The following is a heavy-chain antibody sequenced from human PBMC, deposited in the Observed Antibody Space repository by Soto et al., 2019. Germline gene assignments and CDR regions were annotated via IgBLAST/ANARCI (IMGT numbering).Heavy chain of an antibody. V-gene: IGHV4-59*01. D-gene: IGHD3-22*01. Sequence: SETLSLTCTVSGGSISSYYWSWIRQPPGKGLEWIGYIYYSGSTNYNPSLKSRVTISVDTSKNQFSLKLSSVTAADTAVYYCARLRPYYYDSSGYYLGDAFDIWGQGTMVTGSS. J-gene: IGHJ3*02. CDR1: GGSISSYY. CDR2: IYYSGST. CDR3: ARLRPYYYDSSGYYLGDAFDI.